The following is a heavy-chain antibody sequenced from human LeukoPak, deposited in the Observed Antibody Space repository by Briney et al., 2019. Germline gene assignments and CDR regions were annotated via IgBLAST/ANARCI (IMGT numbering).Heavy chain of an antibody. CDR2: ISGSGGST. Sequence: GGSLRLSCAASGFTFSSYAMSWVRQAPGKGLEWVSAISGSGGSTYYADSVKGRFTISRDNSKNTLYLQMNSLRAEDTAVYYCAKDHYSDSSGYYLYFDYWGQGTRVTVSS. CDR1: GFTFSSYA. J-gene: IGHJ4*02. D-gene: IGHD3-22*01. V-gene: IGHV3-23*01. CDR3: AKDHYSDSSGYYLYFDY.